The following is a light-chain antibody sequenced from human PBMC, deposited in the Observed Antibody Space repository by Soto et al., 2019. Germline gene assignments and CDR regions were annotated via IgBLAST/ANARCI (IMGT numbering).Light chain of an antibody. CDR2: GAF. CDR3: QQYNNWPPIT. J-gene: IGKJ5*01. CDR1: QNINTN. Sequence: DIVMTQSPATLSVSPGERATLSCRASQNINTNLAWYQQKPGQAPRLLVYGAFTRAPGIPARFSGSGSGTEFALTITSLQSEDFAVYYCQQYNNWPPITFGQGTRL. V-gene: IGKV3-15*01.